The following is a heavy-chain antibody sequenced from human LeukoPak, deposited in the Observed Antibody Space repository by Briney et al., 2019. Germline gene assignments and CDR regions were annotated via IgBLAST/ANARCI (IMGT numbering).Heavy chain of an antibody. CDR2: INYSGST. V-gene: IGHV4-34*01. CDR1: GGSFSGYY. D-gene: IGHD2-2*02. CDR3: AGESREHCSSTSCYRLYFDY. Sequence: SETLSLTCAVYGGSFSGYYWSWIRQPPGKGLEWIGEINYSGSTNYNPSLKSRVTISVDTSKNQFSLKLSSVTAADTAVYYCAGESREHCSSTSCYRLYFDYWGQGTLVTVSS. J-gene: IGHJ4*02.